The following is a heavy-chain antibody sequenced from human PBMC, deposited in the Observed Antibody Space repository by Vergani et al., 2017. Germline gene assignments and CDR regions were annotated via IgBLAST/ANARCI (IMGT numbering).Heavy chain of an antibody. D-gene: IGHD5-12*01. CDR1: GGSISSSSYY. CDR2: IYYSGST. J-gene: IGHJ6*02. V-gene: IGHV4-39*01. Sequence: QLQLQESGPGLVKPSETLSLTCTVSGGSISSSSYYWGWLRQPPGKGLEWIGSIYYSGSTYYNPSLKSRVTISVDTSKNQFSLKLSSVTAADTAVYYCARQELGSGYETLVGDYYYGMDVWGQGTSVTVSS. CDR3: ARQELGSGYETLVGDYYYGMDV.